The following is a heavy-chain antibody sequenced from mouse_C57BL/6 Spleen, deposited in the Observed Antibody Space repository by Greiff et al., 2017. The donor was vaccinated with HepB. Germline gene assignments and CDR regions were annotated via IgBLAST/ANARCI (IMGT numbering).Heavy chain of an antibody. CDR1: GYTFTSYW. J-gene: IGHJ2*01. V-gene: IGHV1-64*01. CDR3: ARSGYYGSSYDFDY. D-gene: IGHD1-1*01. CDR2: IHPNSGST. Sequence: VQLQQPGAELVKPGASVKLSCKASGYTFTSYWMHWVKQRPGQGLEWIGMIHPNSGSTNYNEKFKSKATLTVDKSSSTAYMQLSSLTSEDSAVYYGARSGYYGSSYDFDYWGQGTTLTVSS.